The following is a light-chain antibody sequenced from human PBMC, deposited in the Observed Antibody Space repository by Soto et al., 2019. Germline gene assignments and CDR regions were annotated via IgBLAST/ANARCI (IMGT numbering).Light chain of an antibody. CDR2: AAS. CDR3: QQSYSPPTIT. J-gene: IGKJ5*01. Sequence: DIQMTQSPSSLSASVGDRVTIPFRDSQSIGRXLNWYQQKPXKAPALXXYAASSLQSGVPSRFSGSGSGTDLTLTISSLQPEDFATYYCQQSYSPPTITFGQGTRLEIK. CDR1: QSIGRX. V-gene: IGKV1-39*01.